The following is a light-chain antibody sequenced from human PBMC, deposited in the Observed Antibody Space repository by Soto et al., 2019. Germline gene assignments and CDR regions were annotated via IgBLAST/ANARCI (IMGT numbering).Light chain of an antibody. J-gene: IGKJ1*01. CDR2: KAS. CDR1: QSIDSW. V-gene: IGKV1-5*03. Sequence: DIQMTQSPSTMSASVGDRVTITCRASQSIDSWLAWYQQKPGKAPKFLMYKASNLESGVPSRFSGSGSETEFTLTLSSLQPDDFAIYYCQHYKSYPWTFGQGTKVELK. CDR3: QHYKSYPWT.